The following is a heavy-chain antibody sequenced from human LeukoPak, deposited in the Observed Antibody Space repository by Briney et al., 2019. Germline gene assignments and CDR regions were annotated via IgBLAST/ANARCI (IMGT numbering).Heavy chain of an antibody. CDR3: AKDGVEGLWFGELFRYFDY. J-gene: IGHJ4*02. D-gene: IGHD3-10*01. V-gene: IGHV3-30*18. CDR1: GFTFSSYG. CDR2: ISYDGSNK. Sequence: GRSLRLSCAASGFTFSSYGMHWVRQAPGKGLEWVAIISYDGSNKYYADSVKGRFTISRDNAKNSLYLQMNSLRAEDTALYYCAKDGVEGLWFGELFRYFDYWGQGTLVTVSS.